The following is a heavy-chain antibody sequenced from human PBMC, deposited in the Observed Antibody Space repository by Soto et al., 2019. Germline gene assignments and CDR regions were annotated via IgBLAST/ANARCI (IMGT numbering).Heavy chain of an antibody. CDR3: ARFSGGVHNTYYFYYGMDV. J-gene: IGHJ6*02. CDR1: GYSFTSYG. Sequence: GASVKVSCKASGYSFTSYGISWVRQAPGQGLDWMGWITTYNGNTKYAQDLQGRVTMTTDTSTSTAYMELRSLRSDDTAVYYCARFSGGVHNTYYFYYGMDVWGQGTTVTVSS. D-gene: IGHD2-15*01. CDR2: ITTYNGNT. V-gene: IGHV1-18*04.